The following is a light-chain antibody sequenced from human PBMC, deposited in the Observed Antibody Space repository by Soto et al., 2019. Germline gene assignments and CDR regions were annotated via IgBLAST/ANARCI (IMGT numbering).Light chain of an antibody. V-gene: IGKV3-20*01. J-gene: IGKJ5*01. CDR3: QQYGGSPRIT. Sequence: EIVWTQSPVTLSWSPGERATLSCRASQGLDSTYLAWYQQRPGRPPRLLIYGASNRATGIPDRFSGSGSGTDFTLIINRLEPEDVAIYYCQQYGGSPRITFGQATRLEIK. CDR1: QGLDSTY. CDR2: GAS.